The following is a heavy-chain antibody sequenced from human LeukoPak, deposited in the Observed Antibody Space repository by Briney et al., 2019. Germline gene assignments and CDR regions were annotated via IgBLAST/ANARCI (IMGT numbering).Heavy chain of an antibody. Sequence: GGSLRLSCAASGFTFSSYAMPRVRQAPGKGLEWVAVISYDGSNKYYADSVKGRFTISRDNSKNTLYLQMNSLRAEDTAVYYCARGAFPGARKPNWFDPWGQGTLVTVSS. J-gene: IGHJ5*02. CDR1: GFTFSSYA. D-gene: IGHD1-26*01. CDR3: ARGAFPGARKPNWFDP. CDR2: ISYDGSNK. V-gene: IGHV3-30-3*01.